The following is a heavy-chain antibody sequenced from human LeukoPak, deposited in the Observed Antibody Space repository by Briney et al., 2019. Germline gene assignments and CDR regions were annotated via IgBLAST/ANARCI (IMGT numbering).Heavy chain of an antibody. V-gene: IGHV1-69*04. D-gene: IGHD1-14*01. CDR3: ARERTSHLLDYYYYGMDV. CDR2: IIPIFGIA. CDR1: GGTFSSYA. J-gene: IGHJ6*02. Sequence: SVKVSCKASGGTFSSYAISWVRQAPGQGLEWMGRIIPIFGIANYAQKFQGRVTITADKSTSTAYMELSSLRSEGTAVYYCARERTSHLLDYYYYGMDVWGQGTTVTVSS.